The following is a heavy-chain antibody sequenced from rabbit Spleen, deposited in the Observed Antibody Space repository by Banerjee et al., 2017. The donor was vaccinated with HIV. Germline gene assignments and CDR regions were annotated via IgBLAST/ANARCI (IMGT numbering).Heavy chain of an antibody. V-gene: IGHV1S40*01. CDR1: GVSLNDKDV. Sequence: SLEESGGDLVKPGASLTLTCKASGVSLNDKDVMCWVRQAPGKGLQWIACINTYTGKAVYATWANGRFTISRTSSTTVTLQMTSLTAADTATYFCARGGDYGNGGFNLWGPGTLVTVS. D-gene: IGHD2-1*01. J-gene: IGHJ4*01. CDR2: INTYTGKA. CDR3: ARGGDYGNGGFNL.